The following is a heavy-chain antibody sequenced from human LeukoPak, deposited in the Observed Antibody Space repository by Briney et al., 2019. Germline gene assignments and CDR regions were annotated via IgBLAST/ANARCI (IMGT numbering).Heavy chain of an antibody. D-gene: IGHD3-10*01. CDR3: ARVTGGYFDY. Sequence: SETLSLTCTVSGGSISSYYWRWLRQPPGKGLEWIGYIYYSGSTNYNPSLKSRVTISVDTSKNQFSLKLSSVTAADTAAYYCARVTGGYFDYGGQGTLVTVSS. CDR1: GGSISSYY. J-gene: IGHJ4*02. V-gene: IGHV4-59*01. CDR2: IYYSGST.